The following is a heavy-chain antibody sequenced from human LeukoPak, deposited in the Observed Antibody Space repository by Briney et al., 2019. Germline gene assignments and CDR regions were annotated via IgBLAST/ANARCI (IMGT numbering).Heavy chain of an antibody. Sequence: GGSLRLSCAASGFTFSSYSMNWVRQAPGKGLEWVSYISSSSTIYYADSVKGRFTISRDNAKNSLYLQMNSLRAEDTAVYYCAREVAAAGTPDYWGQGTLVTVSS. J-gene: IGHJ4*02. D-gene: IGHD6-13*01. CDR3: AREVAAAGTPDY. V-gene: IGHV3-48*04. CDR1: GFTFSSYS. CDR2: ISSSSTI.